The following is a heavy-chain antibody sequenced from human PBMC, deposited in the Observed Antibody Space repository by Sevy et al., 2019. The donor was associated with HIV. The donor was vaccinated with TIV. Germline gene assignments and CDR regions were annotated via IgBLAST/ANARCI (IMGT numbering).Heavy chain of an antibody. J-gene: IGHJ6*02. CDR3: ARSGGYSDYGMDV. V-gene: IGHV3-13*05. CDR2: VGPAGDQ. Sequence: GGSLRLSCVAAGFTFSSYDMHWVRQVTGKGLEWISGVGPAGDQFYPGSVKGRFTISRENAKYSFYLQMNNLRAGDTAVYYCARSGGYSDYGMDVWGQGTTVTVSS. D-gene: IGHD5-12*01. CDR1: GFTFSSYD.